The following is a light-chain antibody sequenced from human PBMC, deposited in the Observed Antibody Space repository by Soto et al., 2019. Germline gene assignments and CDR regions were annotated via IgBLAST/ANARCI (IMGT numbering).Light chain of an antibody. CDR3: HQYNNWPWT. CDR1: QSISDT. CDR2: SAS. Sequence: EIVMTQSPATLSVSPGGRATLSCRASQSISDTLAWYQQKPGQAHRLLIYSASRRATGFPGRYSGSGSGTDFTLTNSSLQSEDLAVYYCHQYNNWPWTFDQRTKVEIK. V-gene: IGKV3-15*01. J-gene: IGKJ1*01.